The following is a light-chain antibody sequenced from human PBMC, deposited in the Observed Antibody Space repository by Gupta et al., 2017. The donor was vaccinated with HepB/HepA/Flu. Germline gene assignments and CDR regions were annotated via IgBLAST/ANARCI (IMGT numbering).Light chain of an antibody. J-gene: IGLJ2*01. CDR2: GKN. CDR3: NSRDSSGHLVI. Sequence: SSALTQDPPSSVALGQTVRITCQGDSLGAYYASWYQQKPGQAPVLVIYGKNNRHSGIPDRFSGATLGDTASLTITGTQAEDEADYYCNSRDSSGHLVIFGGGTKLTVL. V-gene: IGLV3-19*01. CDR1: SLGAYY.